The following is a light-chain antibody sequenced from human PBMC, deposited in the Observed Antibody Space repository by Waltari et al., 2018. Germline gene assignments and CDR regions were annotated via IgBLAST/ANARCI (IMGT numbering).Light chain of an antibody. CDR3: QHHFRLPAT. V-gene: IGKV3-20*01. Sequence: IMLTHSPGTLSLSPGERATLSCRASQSISRYFAWYQQKPGQAPRLLIYGASTRATGIPNSFIGSGSGTDFSLTISGLEPEDSAVYYCQHHFRLPATFGQGTKVEIK. CDR2: GAS. CDR1: QSISRY. J-gene: IGKJ1*01.